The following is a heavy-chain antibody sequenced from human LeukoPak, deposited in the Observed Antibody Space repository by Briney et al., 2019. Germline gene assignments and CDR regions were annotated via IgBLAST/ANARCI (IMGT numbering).Heavy chain of an antibody. CDR3: VREIKIMGFRAFDY. V-gene: IGHV3-74*01. J-gene: IGHJ4*02. D-gene: IGHD3-10*01. Sequence: PGGSLRLSCAGSGFAFSEYWMHWARQTPEKGLMWVSRINDGGTYTAYADSVEGRFAVSRDNAENTLYLQMDSLTVGDTGLYYCVREIKIMGFRAFDYWGQGTPVTVSS. CDR2: INDGGTYT. CDR1: GFAFSEYW.